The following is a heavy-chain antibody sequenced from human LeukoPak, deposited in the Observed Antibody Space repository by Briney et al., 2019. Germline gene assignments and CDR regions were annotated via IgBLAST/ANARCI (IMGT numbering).Heavy chain of an antibody. V-gene: IGHV3-33*01. Sequence: GGSLRLSRAASGFTFSSYGMHWVRQAPGKGLEWVAVIWYDGSNKYYADSVKGRFTISRDNSKNTLYLQMNSLRAEDTAVYYCARDQEVGIAVAGTGGRYYYYYYGMDVWGQGTTVTVSS. D-gene: IGHD6-19*01. CDR2: IWYDGSNK. CDR3: ARDQEVGIAVAGTGGRYYYYYYGMDV. J-gene: IGHJ6*02. CDR1: GFTFSSYG.